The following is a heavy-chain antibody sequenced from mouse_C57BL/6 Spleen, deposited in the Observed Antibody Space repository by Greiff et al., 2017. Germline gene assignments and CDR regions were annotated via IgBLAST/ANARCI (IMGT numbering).Heavy chain of an antibody. Sequence: QVQLQQSGPELVKPGASVKISCKASGYAFSSSWMNWVKQRPGKGLEWIGRIYPGDGDTNYNGKFTGKATLPADKSSSTAYMQLSSLTSEDSAVYFCARQVITEVVATGDYWGQGTTLTVSS. J-gene: IGHJ2*01. D-gene: IGHD1-1*01. CDR2: IYPGDGDT. CDR3: ARQVITEVVATGDY. CDR1: GYAFSSSW. V-gene: IGHV1-82*01.